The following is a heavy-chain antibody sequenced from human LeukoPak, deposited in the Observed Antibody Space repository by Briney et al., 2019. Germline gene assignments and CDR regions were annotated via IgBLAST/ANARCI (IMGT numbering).Heavy chain of an antibody. CDR2: ISNDGSNQ. CDR1: GFTVTSNP. J-gene: IGHJ5*02. CDR3: ARERGSSGRAGWFDP. Sequence: GGSLGLSCAASGFTVTSNPMHWVRQTPGKGLEWVALISNDGSNQQYSDSVSGRFTISRDTSKNTVYLQMNSLRGDDTAVYYCARERGSSGRAGWFDPWGQGTLVTVSS. V-gene: IGHV3-30*04. D-gene: IGHD6-19*01.